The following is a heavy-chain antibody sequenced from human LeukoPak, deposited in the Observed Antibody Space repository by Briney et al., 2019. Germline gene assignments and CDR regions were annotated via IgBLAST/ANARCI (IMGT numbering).Heavy chain of an antibody. V-gene: IGHV4-30-2*01. CDR2: IYHSGST. J-gene: IGHJ2*01. D-gene: IGHD4-23*01. Sequence: PSETLSLTCAVSGGSISSGGYSWSWIRQPPGKGLEWIGYIYHSGSTYYNPSLKSRVTISVDRSKNQFSLKLSSVTAADTAVYYCARTAGKGLRWYPNAYWYFDLWGRGTLVTVSS. CDR3: ARTAGKGLRWYPNAYWYFDL. CDR1: GGSISSGGYS.